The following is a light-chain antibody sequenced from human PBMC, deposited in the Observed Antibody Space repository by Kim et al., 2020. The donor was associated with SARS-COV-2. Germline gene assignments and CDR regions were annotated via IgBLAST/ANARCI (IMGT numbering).Light chain of an antibody. CDR3: QSYDSRNQV. V-gene: IGLV6-57*03. CDR2: GDN. Sequence: GKTVTISCTRSSGDIASYSVQGYQQRPGSAPTTVIYGDNQRPSGVPDRFSGSIDSSSNSASLTISGLKTEDEADYYCQSYDSRNQVFGGGTKLTVL. J-gene: IGLJ3*02. CDR1: SGDIASYS.